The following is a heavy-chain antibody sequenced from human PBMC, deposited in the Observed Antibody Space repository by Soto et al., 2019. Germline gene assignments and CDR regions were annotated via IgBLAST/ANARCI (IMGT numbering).Heavy chain of an antibody. Sequence: GASGKVSWKASGYTFTSYDINWVRQATGQGLGWMGWMNPNSGNTGYAQKFQGRVTMTRNTSIGTAYMELSSLRSEDTAVYYCANFWSGYPRPGYYGMDVWGQGTTVTVSS. CDR2: MNPNSGNT. CDR1: GYTFTSYD. V-gene: IGHV1-8*01. D-gene: IGHD3-3*01. CDR3: ANFWSGYPRPGYYGMDV. J-gene: IGHJ6*02.